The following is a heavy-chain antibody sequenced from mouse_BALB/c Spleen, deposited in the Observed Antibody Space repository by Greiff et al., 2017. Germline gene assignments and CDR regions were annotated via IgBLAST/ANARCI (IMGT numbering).Heavy chain of an antibody. J-gene: IGHJ4*01. CDR3: ARLGPAYYGNYGAMDY. D-gene: IGHD2-10*01. V-gene: IGHV5-17*02. CDR2: ISSGSSTI. CDR1: GFTFSSFG. Sequence: EVQLVESGGGLVQPGGSRKLSCAASGFTFSSFGMHWVRQAPEKGLEWVAYISSGSSTIYYADTVKGRFTISRDNPKNTLFLQMTSLRSEDTAMYYCARLGPAYYGNYGAMDYWGQGTSVTVSS.